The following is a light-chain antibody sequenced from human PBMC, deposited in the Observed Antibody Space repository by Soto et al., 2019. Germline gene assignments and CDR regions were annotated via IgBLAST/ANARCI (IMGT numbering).Light chain of an antibody. J-gene: IGKJ4*01. CDR2: LGS. Sequence: DIVMTQSPLSLPVTPGEPASISCRSSHSLLHSNGYNYLDWYLQKPGQSPQLLIYLGSNRSSGVPDRFSGSGSGKDFTLKISRVEDEDVGVYYCMQALQTPLTFGGGTKVDIK. V-gene: IGKV2-28*01. CDR1: HSLLHSNGYNY. CDR3: MQALQTPLT.